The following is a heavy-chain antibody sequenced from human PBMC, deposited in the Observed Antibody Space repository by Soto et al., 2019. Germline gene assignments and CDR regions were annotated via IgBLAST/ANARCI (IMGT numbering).Heavy chain of an antibody. CDR3: TRHTEWAPHNTSNSGSQRHVIFDY. V-gene: IGHV3-73*02. D-gene: IGHD1-26*01. CDR1: GFTFSGSA. CDR2: IRSKANSYAT. J-gene: IGHJ4*02. Sequence: EVQLVESGGGLVKPGGSLKLSCEASGFTFSGSAMNWVRQASGRGLEWVGRIRSKANSYATAYAASVKGRFTVSRDDSKNTSYLQMDSLKTEDTAVYYCTRHTEWAPHNTSNSGSQRHVIFDYWGQGTLVTVSS.